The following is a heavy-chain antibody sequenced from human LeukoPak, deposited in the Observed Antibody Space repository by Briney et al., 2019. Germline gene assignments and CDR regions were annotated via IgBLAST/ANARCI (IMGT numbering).Heavy chain of an antibody. CDR1: GFTFSSYS. CDR2: ISSSSSYI. V-gene: IGHV3-21*01. Sequence: PGGSLRLSCAASGFTFSSYSMNWVRQAPGKGLGWVSSISSSSSYIYYADSVKGRFTISRDNAKNSLYLQMNSLRAEDTAVYYCANLAYYYGSGSPMPRWGQGTLVTVSS. D-gene: IGHD3-10*01. CDR3: ANLAYYYGSGSPMPR. J-gene: IGHJ4*02.